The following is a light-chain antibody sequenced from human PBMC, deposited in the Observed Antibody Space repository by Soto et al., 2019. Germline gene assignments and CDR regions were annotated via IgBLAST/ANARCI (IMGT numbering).Light chain of an antibody. CDR3: SSKTTTGPLYV. CDR2: DVS. Sequence: QSALTQPASVSGSPGQSIAISCAGTSGDIGAYNFVSWYQQYPGKAPKLLIFDVSNRPSGVSDRFTGSKSGNTASLTISGLQADDEADYYCSSKTTTGPLYVFGIGTKLTVL. J-gene: IGLJ1*01. CDR1: SGDIGAYNF. V-gene: IGLV2-14*01.